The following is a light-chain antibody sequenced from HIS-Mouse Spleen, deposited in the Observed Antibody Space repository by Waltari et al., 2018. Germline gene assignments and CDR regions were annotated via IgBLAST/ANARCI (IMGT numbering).Light chain of an antibody. CDR2: EDS. V-gene: IGLV3-10*01. CDR3: YSTDSSGNHRV. Sequence: SYELTQPPSVSVSPGQTASSACAGHPLPKKYNHWYQQNSGQAPVLVIYEDSKRPSGIPEGFSGSSSGTMATLTISGAQVEDEADYYCYSTDSSGNHRVFGGGTKLTVL. CDR1: PLPKKY. J-gene: IGLJ2*01.